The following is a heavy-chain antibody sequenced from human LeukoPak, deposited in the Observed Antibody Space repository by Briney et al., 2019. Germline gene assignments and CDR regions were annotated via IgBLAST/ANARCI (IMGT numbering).Heavy chain of an antibody. CDR1: GFTFSSYA. D-gene: IGHD5-24*01. V-gene: IGHV3-23*01. J-gene: IGHJ4*02. Sequence: PGGSLRLSCAASGFTFSSYAMSWVRQAPGKGLEWVSAISGSGGSTYYADSVKGRFTISRDNSKNTLYLQMNSLRAEDTAVYYCAKDRGRDGYNDYFDYWGQGTLVTVSS. CDR3: AKDRGRDGYNDYFDY. CDR2: ISGSGGST.